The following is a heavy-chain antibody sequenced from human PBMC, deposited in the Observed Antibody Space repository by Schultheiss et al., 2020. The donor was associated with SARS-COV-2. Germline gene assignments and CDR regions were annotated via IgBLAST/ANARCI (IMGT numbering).Heavy chain of an antibody. CDR3: ARGPGRVPAAIRRYNWFDP. Sequence: SETLSLTCAVSGGSISSGGYSWSWIRQPPGKGLEWIGYIYYSGNTNYNPSLKSRVTISVDTSKNQFSLKLGSVTAADTAVYYCARGPGRVPAAIRRYNWFDPWGQGTLVTVSS. CDR1: GGSISSGGYS. V-gene: IGHV4-61*08. J-gene: IGHJ5*02. D-gene: IGHD2-2*01. CDR2: IYYSGNT.